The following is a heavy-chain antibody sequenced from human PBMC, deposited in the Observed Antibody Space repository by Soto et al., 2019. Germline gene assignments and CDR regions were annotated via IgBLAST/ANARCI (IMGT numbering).Heavy chain of an antibody. Sequence: SETLSLTCAVYGGSFSGYYWSWTRQPPGKGLEWIGEINHSGSTNYNPSLKSRVTISVDTSKNQFALMLRSVTAADTAVYYCARVGCYSGYPRPRWFDPWGQGTLVTVSS. J-gene: IGHJ5*02. CDR2: INHSGST. CDR3: ARVGCYSGYPRPRWFDP. V-gene: IGHV4-34*01. CDR1: GGSFSGYY. D-gene: IGHD5-12*01.